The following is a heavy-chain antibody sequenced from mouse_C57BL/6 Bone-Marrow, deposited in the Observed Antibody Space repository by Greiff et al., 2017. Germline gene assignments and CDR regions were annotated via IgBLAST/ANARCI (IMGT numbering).Heavy chain of an antibody. CDR2: INPSSGYT. CDR3: ARWGTTVVRYFDV. CDR1: GYTFTSYW. V-gene: IGHV1-7*01. D-gene: IGHD1-1*01. Sequence: VQGVESGAELAKPGASVKLSCKASGYTFTSYWMHWVKQRPGQGLEWIGYINPSSGYTKYNQKFKDKATLTADKSSSTAYMQLSSRTYEDSAVYYCARWGTTVVRYFDVWGTGTTVTVSS. J-gene: IGHJ1*03.